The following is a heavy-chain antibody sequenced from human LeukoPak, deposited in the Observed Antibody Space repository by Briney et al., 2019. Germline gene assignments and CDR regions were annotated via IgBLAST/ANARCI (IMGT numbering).Heavy chain of an antibody. CDR1: GFTFSNAW. CDR2: IKSNSDGGTT. CDR3: TKAISIFDY. V-gene: IGHV3-15*01. J-gene: IGHJ4*02. Sequence: GGSLRLSCAASGFTFSNAWMSWVRQAPGKGLEWVGRIKSNSDGGTTDYAAPVKGRFTISRDDSKNTLYLQMNSLKTEYTAVYYCTKAISIFDYWGRGNLVTVSS.